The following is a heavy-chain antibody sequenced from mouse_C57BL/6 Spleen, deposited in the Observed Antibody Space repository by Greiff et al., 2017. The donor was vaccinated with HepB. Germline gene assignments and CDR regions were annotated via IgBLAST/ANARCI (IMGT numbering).Heavy chain of an antibody. Sequence: VQLQQPGAELVKPGASVKLSCKASGYTFTSYWMPWVKQRPGQGLEWIGEIDPSDSYTNYNQKFKGKATLTEDTSSSTAYMQLSSLTSEDSAVYYGARNGLWSNHWYFDVGGTGTTVTVSS. CDR1: GYTFTSYW. CDR3: ARNGLWSNHWYFDV. D-gene: IGHD2-5*01. J-gene: IGHJ1*03. CDR2: IDPSDSYT. V-gene: IGHV1-50*01.